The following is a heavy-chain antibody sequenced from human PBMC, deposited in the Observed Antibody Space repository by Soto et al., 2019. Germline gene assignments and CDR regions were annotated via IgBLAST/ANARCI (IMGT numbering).Heavy chain of an antibody. D-gene: IGHD6-19*01. V-gene: IGHV3-74*01. CDR1: GFTFSTYW. Sequence: EVQLVESGGGLVQPGGSLRLSCAASGFTFSTYWMHWVRQAPEKGLLWVSHINGDGSYTDFADSVKGRFTISRDNAKKTVYLQMESVRVEETGVYFWVRTWAGFDIWGPGTMVTVSS. CDR2: INGDGSYT. CDR3: VRTWAGFDI. J-gene: IGHJ3*02.